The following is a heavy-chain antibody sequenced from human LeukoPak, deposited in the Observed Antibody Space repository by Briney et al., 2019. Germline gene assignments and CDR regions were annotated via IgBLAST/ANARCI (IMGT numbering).Heavy chain of an antibody. CDR2: INTSGDS. D-gene: IGHD1-26*01. CDR1: GSSISGYY. J-gene: IGHJ4*02. CDR3: ARSPYLRTYGYGPWELPVSYFDC. V-gene: IGHV4-4*07. Sequence: SETLSLTCTVSGSSISGYYWSWIRQPAGKGLEWIGRINTSGDSNYNPSLKSRVTMSVDTSKNQFSLKVSSVTAADTAVYYCARSPYLRTYGYGPWELPVSYFDCWGQGTLVTVSS.